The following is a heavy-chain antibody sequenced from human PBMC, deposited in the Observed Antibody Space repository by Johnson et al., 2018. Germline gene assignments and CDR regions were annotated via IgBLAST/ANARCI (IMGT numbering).Heavy chain of an antibody. CDR3: AKDLTRFWSGYYNGYMDV. V-gene: IGHV3-30*18. CDR1: GFTFSSYG. Sequence: VQLVESGGGVVQPGRSLRLSCAASGFTFSSYGMHWVRQAPGKGLEWVAVISYDGSNKYYADSVKGRFTISRDNSKNTLYLQMNSRGAEDTAVYYCAKDLTRFWSGYYNGYMDVWGKGTTVTVSS. D-gene: IGHD3-3*01. J-gene: IGHJ6*03. CDR2: ISYDGSNK.